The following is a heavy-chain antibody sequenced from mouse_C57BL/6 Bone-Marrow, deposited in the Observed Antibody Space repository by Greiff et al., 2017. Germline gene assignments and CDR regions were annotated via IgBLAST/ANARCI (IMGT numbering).Heavy chain of an antibody. Sequence: QVQLKESGAELVKPGASVKLSCKASGYIFTEYTIHWVKQRSGQGLEWIGWFYPGSGSIKYNERFKDKATLTADKSSNTVYMELSRLTSEDSAVYFCARHERCYEYEGYFYNWGQGTTLTVSS. CDR3: ARHERCYEYEGYFYN. J-gene: IGHJ2*01. V-gene: IGHV1-62-2*01. CDR1: GYIFTEYT. CDR2: FYPGSGSI. D-gene: IGHD2-4*01.